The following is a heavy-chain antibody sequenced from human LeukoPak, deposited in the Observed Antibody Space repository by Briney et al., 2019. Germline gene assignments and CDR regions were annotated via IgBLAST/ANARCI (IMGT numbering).Heavy chain of an antibody. V-gene: IGHV4-39*01. D-gene: IGHD3-10*01. J-gene: IGHJ4*02. CDR1: GGSISSSSYY. CDR2: YSGST. Sequence: SETLSLTRTVSGGSISSSSYYWAWIRQPPGKGLEYIGSYSGSTYNNPSLKSRVTISVDTSKKQFSLKLSSVTAADTAVYFCARSSYGAGSKPYWVDYWGQGTLVTVSS. CDR3: ARSSYGAGSKPYWVDY.